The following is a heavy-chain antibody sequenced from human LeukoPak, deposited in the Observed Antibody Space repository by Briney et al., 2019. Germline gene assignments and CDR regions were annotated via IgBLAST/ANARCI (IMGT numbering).Heavy chain of an antibody. J-gene: IGHJ4*02. CDR2: IRYDGSNK. CDR1: GFTFSSYG. CDR3: ARYDHTAMVG. V-gene: IGHV3-30*02. D-gene: IGHD5-18*01. Sequence: TGGSLRLSCAASGFTFSSYGMHWVRQAPGKGLEWVAFIRYDGSNKYYADPVKGRFTISRDNSKNTLYLQMNSLRAEDTAVYYCARYDHTAMVGWGQGTLVTVSS.